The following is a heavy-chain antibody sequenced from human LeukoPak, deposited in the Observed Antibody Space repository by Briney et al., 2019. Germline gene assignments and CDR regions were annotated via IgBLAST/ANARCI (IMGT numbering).Heavy chain of an antibody. CDR3: ASRHCSGGDCYFAGADPFDH. Sequence: GGSLRLSCAASGFTVSSTYMSWVRQAPGKVLEWVSVIYKDGKIYYIDSVKGRFTISRDTSKNTLYLQMNSLRVEDTAVYYCASRHCSGGDCYFAGADPFDHWGQGTLVTVSS. V-gene: IGHV3-53*01. CDR2: IYKDGKI. J-gene: IGHJ4*02. CDR1: GFTVSSTY. D-gene: IGHD2-21*01.